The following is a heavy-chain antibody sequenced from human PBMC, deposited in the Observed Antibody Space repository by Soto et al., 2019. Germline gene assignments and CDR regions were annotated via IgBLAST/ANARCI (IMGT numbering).Heavy chain of an antibody. D-gene: IGHD5-18*01. V-gene: IGHV3-30*18. J-gene: IGHJ6*02. CDR1: GFTFISYG. CDR3: AKAQINSLMDV. CDR2: IPYDGSNK. Sequence: PGGSVRLTCVASGFTFISYGMHWVRQAPGKGLEWVAVIPYDGSNKYYADSVKGRSTISRDNSKNTLYLQMNSLRAEDTAVYYCAKAQINSLMDVWGQGTTVTVSS.